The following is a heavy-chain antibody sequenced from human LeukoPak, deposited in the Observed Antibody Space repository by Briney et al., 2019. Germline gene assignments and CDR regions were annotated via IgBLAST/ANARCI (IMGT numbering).Heavy chain of an antibody. CDR1: GFTFSSYW. Sequence: GGSLRLSCAASGFTFSSYWMSWVRQAPGKGLEWVGRIKSKPNGETTDYGAPVKGRFTISRDDSKNTLYLQMSSLKTEDTAVYYCTTTYSQAYWNYWGQGTLVTVSS. J-gene: IGHJ4*02. V-gene: IGHV3-15*01. CDR2: IKSKPNGETT. D-gene: IGHD2-15*01. CDR3: TTTYSQAYWNY.